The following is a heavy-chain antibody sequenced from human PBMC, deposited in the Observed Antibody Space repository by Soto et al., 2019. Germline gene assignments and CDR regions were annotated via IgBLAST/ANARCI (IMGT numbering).Heavy chain of an antibody. J-gene: IGHJ4*02. CDR2: ISGSGGST. CDR3: VKEWTPRRAFDS. CDR1: RFMFSRYA. Sequence: EVQLLESGGGLVQPGWSLRLSCAASRFMFSRYAMSWVRQAPGKGLEWVSGISGSGGSTWYADSVKGRFTISRDNSKNMVYLQMTSLRVEDTAQYFCVKEWTPRRAFDSWGQGTQVTVSS. D-gene: IGHD5-12*01. V-gene: IGHV3-23*01.